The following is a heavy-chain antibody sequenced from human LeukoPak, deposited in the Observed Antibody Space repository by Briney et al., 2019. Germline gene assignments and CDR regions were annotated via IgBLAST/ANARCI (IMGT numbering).Heavy chain of an antibody. CDR2: IIPILGIA. CDR3: ARDGGTGTFDY. V-gene: IGHV1-69*04. Sequence: GASVKVSCKASGGTFSSYTISWVRQAPGQGLEWMGRIIPILGIANYAQKFQGRVTITADKSTSTAYMELSSQRSEDTAVYHCARDGGTGTFDYWGQGTLVTVSS. CDR1: GGTFSSYT. D-gene: IGHD1/OR15-1a*01. J-gene: IGHJ4*02.